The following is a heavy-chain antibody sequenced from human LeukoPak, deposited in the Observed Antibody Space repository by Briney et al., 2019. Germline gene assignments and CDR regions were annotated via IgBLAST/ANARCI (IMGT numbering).Heavy chain of an antibody. Sequence: PSETLSLTCTVSGGSISSYYWSWIRQPPGKGLEWVSAISGSGGSTYYADSVKGRFTISRDNSKNTLYLQMNSLRAEDTAVYYCAKTGDLSLDYWGQGTLVTVSS. CDR3: AKTGDLSLDY. J-gene: IGHJ4*02. CDR1: GGSISSYY. CDR2: ISGSGGST. V-gene: IGHV3-23*01. D-gene: IGHD7-27*01.